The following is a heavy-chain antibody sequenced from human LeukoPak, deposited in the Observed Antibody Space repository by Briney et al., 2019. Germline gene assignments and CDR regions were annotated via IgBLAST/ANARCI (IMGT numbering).Heavy chain of an antibody. J-gene: IGHJ4*02. CDR2: ISAYNGNT. Sequence: ASVKVSCKASGYTFTSYGISWVRQAPGQGREWMGWISAYNGNTNYAQKRQGRVTMTTDTSTSTAYMELRSLRSDATAVSYCARDSYYYGSGSCKKCPYFDYWGQGTLVTVSS. D-gene: IGHD3-10*01. V-gene: IGHV1-18*01. CDR1: GYTFTSYG. CDR3: ARDSYYYGSGSCKKCPYFDY.